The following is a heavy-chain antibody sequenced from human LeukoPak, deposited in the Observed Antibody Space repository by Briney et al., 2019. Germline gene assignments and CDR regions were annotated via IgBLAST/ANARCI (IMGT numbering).Heavy chain of an antibody. J-gene: IGHJ3*02. D-gene: IGHD4-17*01. V-gene: IGHV3-23*01. Sequence: GGSLRLSCTASGFTFSAYAMMWVRQAPGKGPEWVSAIRGGTSEFYADSVKGRFRISRDNSKDTLFLQMNSLRAEDTAVYYCARDPNGDYIGAFDMWGPGTMVTVSS. CDR3: ARDPNGDYIGAFDM. CDR1: GFTFSAYA. CDR2: IRGGTSE.